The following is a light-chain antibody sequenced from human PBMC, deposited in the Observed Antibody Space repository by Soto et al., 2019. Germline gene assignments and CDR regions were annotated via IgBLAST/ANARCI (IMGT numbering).Light chain of an antibody. V-gene: IGKV1-5*03. J-gene: IGKJ5*01. CDR3: QQYNSYLIT. CDR1: QSISSW. CDR2: EAS. Sequence: DIQMTQSPSTLSASVGDRVTITCQASQSISSWVAWYQKHPGKAPNLLYCEASSLESGVPSLFSGSGSRTEFTLTISSLQPDDFATYCRQQYNSYLITFGQGTRLEIK.